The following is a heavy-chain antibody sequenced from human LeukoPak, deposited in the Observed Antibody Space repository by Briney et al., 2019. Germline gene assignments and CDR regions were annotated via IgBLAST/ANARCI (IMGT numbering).Heavy chain of an antibody. CDR1: GYTFTSYD. CDR2: MNPNSGNT. CDR3: ARGGGYDYIWGSYRYPYFDY. V-gene: IGHV1-8*01. D-gene: IGHD3-16*02. J-gene: IGHJ4*02. Sequence: ASVKVSCKASGYTFTSYDINWVRQATGQGLEWMGWMNPNSGNTGYAQKFQGRVTMTRNTSISTAYMELSSLRSEDTAVYYCARGGGYDYIWGSYRYPYFDYWGPGTLVTVSS.